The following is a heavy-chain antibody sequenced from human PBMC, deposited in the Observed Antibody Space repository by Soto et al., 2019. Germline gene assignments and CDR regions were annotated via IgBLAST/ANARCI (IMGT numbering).Heavy chain of an antibody. Sequence: ASVKVSCKTSGYTFSRYGISWVRQAPRQGLERMGWISGYNGDTNYAQKVQGRVTMTIDTSTYTAYMELRSLTSDDTALYYCAKNGQPPYYYYGMDVWGQGTTVTVSS. CDR2: ISGYNGDT. CDR3: AKNGQPPYYYYGMDV. J-gene: IGHJ6*02. V-gene: IGHV1-18*01. D-gene: IGHD2-8*01. CDR1: GYTFSRYG.